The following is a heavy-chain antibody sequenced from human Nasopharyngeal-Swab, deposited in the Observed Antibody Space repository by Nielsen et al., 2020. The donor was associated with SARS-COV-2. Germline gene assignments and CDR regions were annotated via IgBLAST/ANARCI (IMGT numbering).Heavy chain of an antibody. CDR1: GYTFTSYG. Sequence: AAVKVSCKASGYTFTSYGISWVRQAPGQGLEGMGWISAYNGNTNYAQKLQGRVTMTTDTSTSTAYMELRSLRSDDTAVYYCARSATPADAFDIWGQGTMVTVSS. D-gene: IGHD5-12*01. J-gene: IGHJ3*02. CDR2: ISAYNGNT. V-gene: IGHV1-18*01. CDR3: ARSATPADAFDI.